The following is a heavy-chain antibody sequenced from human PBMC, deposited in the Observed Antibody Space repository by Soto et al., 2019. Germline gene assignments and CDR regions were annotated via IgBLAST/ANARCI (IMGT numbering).Heavy chain of an antibody. CDR3: AKQHKLQLWLHYFDY. CDR1: GFTFSNYG. J-gene: IGHJ4*02. CDR2: ISHDGSNT. Sequence: GGSLRLSCAASGFTFSNYGMHWVRQAPGKGLEWLAFISHDGSNTYYADSVKGRFTISRDNSKNTLYLQMNSLRAEDTAVFYCAKQHKLQLWLHYFDYWGQGTLVTVSS. D-gene: IGHD5-18*01. V-gene: IGHV3-30*18.